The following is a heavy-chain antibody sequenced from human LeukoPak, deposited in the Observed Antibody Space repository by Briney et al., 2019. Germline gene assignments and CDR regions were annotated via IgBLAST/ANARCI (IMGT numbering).Heavy chain of an antibody. CDR1: GGTFSSYA. D-gene: IGHD3-22*01. Sequence: GASVTVSCKASGGTFSSYAISWVRQAPGQGLEWMGRIIPILGIANYAQKFQGRVTITADKSTSTAYMELSSLRSEDTAVYYCARDLSSGYHYGYWGQGTLVTVSS. CDR2: IIPILGIA. J-gene: IGHJ4*02. V-gene: IGHV1-69*10. CDR3: ARDLSSGYHYGY.